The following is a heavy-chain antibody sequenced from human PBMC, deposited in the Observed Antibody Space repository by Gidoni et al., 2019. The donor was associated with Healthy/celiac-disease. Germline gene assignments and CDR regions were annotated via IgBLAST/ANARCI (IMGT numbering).Heavy chain of an antibody. CDR1: GGSFSGYY. CDR3: ARGPRVVVGRPYNWFDP. V-gene: IGHV4-34*01. Sequence: QVQLQQWGAGLLKPSETLSLTCAVYGGSFSGYYWSWIRQPPGKGLEWIGEINHSGSTNYNPSLKSRVTISVDTSKNQFSLKLSSVTAADTAVYYCARGPRVVVGRPYNWFDPWGQGTLVTVSS. D-gene: IGHD3-22*01. CDR2: INHSGST. J-gene: IGHJ5*02.